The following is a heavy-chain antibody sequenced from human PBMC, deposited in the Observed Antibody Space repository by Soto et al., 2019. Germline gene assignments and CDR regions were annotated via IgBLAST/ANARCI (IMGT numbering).Heavy chain of an antibody. CDR1: GFTFSNYW. J-gene: IGHJ6*02. CDR3: ARGGLQHALDV. CDR2: VNNDGTDT. V-gene: IGHV3-74*03. Sequence: EVQLVESGGGLVQPGGSLRLSCAASGFTFSNYWMYWVRQAPGKGLVWVSRVNNDGTDTKHADSVKGRFTISRDNAENTLYLQMNSLRAEDTAVYYCARGGLQHALDVWGQGSTVTVSS. D-gene: IGHD6-13*01.